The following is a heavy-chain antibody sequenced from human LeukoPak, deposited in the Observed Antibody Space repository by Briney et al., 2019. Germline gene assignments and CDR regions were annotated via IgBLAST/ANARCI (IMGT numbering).Heavy chain of an antibody. V-gene: IGHV3-7*01. CDR3: ARGRVYYYCYMDV. Sequence: GGSLRLSCAASGFTFSSYWMSWVRQAPGKGLEWVANIKQDGSEKYYVDSVKGRFTISRDNAKNSLYLQMNSLRAEDTAVYYCARGRVYYYCYMDVWGKGTTVTVS. J-gene: IGHJ6*03. CDR1: GFTFSSYW. CDR2: IKQDGSEK.